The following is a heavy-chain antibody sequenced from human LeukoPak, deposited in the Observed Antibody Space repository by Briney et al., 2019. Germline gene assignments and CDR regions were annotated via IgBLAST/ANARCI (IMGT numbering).Heavy chain of an antibody. CDR1: ESTFSTYA. Sequence: HAGRSLRLSCAASESTFSTYAMHWVRQAPGKGLEWVAVISYDGNTKYYADFVKGRFTISRDNSKNTLYLQMNSLRAEDTAVYYCARDRHGPYCGGDCYPSMVFQHWGQGTLVTVSS. V-gene: IGHV3-30-3*01. CDR3: ARDRHGPYCGGDCYPSMVFQH. J-gene: IGHJ1*01. CDR2: ISYDGNTK. D-gene: IGHD2-21*02.